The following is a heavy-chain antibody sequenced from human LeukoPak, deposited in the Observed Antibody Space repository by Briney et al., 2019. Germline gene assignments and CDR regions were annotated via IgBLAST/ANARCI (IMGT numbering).Heavy chain of an antibody. Sequence: ASVKVSCKASGYTFTSYDINWVRQATGQGLEWMGWMNPNSGNTGYAQKFQGRVTMTRNTSISTAYMELSSLRSEDTAVYYCATGGPGYFDWLLRPYYYYYMDVWGKGTTVTVSS. J-gene: IGHJ6*03. CDR3: ATGGPGYFDWLLRPYYYYYMDV. D-gene: IGHD3-9*01. CDR2: MNPNSGNT. CDR1: GYTFTSYD. V-gene: IGHV1-8*01.